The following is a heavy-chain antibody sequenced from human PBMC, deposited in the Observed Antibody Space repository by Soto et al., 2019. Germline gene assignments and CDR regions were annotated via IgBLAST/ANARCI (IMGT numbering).Heavy chain of an antibody. Sequence: GGSLRLSCAASGFSFSDAWINWVRQAPGKGLEWVGRIKSKIDGGTTDFAAPGKGRFAISRDDSRDMVYMEMYSLKTDDTAVYYCTTDSLFTGQLVRMDNWGHGTLVTVSS. CDR1: GFSFSDAW. CDR3: TTDSLFTGQLVRMDN. J-gene: IGHJ4*01. CDR2: IKSKIDGGTT. D-gene: IGHD3-9*01. V-gene: IGHV3-15*07.